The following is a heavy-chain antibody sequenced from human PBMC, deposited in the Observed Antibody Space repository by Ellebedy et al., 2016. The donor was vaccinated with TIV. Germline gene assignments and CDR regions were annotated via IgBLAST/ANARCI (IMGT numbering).Heavy chain of an antibody. J-gene: IGHJ5*02. Sequence: ASVKVSXXASGYTFTSYGISWVRQAPGQGLEWMGWISAYNGNTNYAQKLQGRVTMTTDTSMSTAYMELRSLRSDDTAVYYCARAHIVVVVAATPEYWFDPWGQGTLVTVSS. CDR2: ISAYNGNT. CDR3: ARAHIVVVVAATPEYWFDP. D-gene: IGHD2-15*01. V-gene: IGHV1-18*01. CDR1: GYTFTSYG.